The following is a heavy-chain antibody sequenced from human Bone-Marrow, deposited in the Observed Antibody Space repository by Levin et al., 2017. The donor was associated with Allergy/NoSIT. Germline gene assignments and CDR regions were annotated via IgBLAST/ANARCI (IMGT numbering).Heavy chain of an antibody. D-gene: IGHD4-17*01. J-gene: IGHJ4*02. V-gene: IGHV6-1*01. CDR1: GDSVSTNSAA. CDR2: TYFRARGYS. CDR3: ARDSFDYGDYAFRY. Sequence: SQTLSLPCAISGDSVSTNSAAWNWIRQSPSRGLEWLGRTYFRARGYSDYAESVKSRISINPDTSKNQLSLQLKSVTPEDTAVYYCARDSFDYGDYAFRYWGQGILVTVSS.